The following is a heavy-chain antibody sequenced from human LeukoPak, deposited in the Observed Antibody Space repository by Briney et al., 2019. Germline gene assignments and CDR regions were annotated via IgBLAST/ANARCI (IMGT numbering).Heavy chain of an antibody. J-gene: IGHJ4*02. CDR3: ARGADVVYFDY. V-gene: IGHV1-69*05. CDR2: IIPIFGTA. Sequence: ASVKVSCKASGDTFSSYAISWVRQAPGQGHEWMGRIIPIFGTANYAQKFQGRVTITTDESTSTAYMELSSLRSEDTAVYYCARGADVVYFDYWGQGTLVTVSS. CDR1: GDTFSSYA. D-gene: IGHD2-21*01.